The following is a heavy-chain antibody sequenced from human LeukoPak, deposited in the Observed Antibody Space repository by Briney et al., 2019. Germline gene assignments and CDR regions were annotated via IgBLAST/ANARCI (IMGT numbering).Heavy chain of an antibody. D-gene: IGHD2-2*01. CDR3: AREGRVYCSSTSCYPLDAFDI. J-gene: IGHJ3*02. CDR1: GFTFSDYY. V-gene: IGHV3-11*04. Sequence: GGSLRLSCAASGFTFSDYYMSWIRQAPGKGLEWVSYISSSGSTIYYADSVKGRFTISRDNAKNSLYLQMNSLRAEDTAVYYCAREGRVYCSSTSCYPLDAFDIWGQGTMVTVSS. CDR2: ISSSGSTI.